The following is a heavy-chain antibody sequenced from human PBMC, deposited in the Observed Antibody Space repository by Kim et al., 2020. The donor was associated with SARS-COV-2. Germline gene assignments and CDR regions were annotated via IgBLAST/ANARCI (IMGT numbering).Heavy chain of an antibody. CDR1: GFTFSNYA. Sequence: GGSLRLSCAASGFTFSNYAMHWVRQAPGKGLEWVAVISDDGSNKYSADSVKGRFTISRDNSRSTLYLQMNRLRSDDTALYYCARDRARDSRPYCDFWGQGTLLTLSS. V-gene: IGHV3-30-3*01. CDR2: ISDDGSNK. CDR3: ARDRARDSRPYCDF. J-gene: IGHJ4*02.